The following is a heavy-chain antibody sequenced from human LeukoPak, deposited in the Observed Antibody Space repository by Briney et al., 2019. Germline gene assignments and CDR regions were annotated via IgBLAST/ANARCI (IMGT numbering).Heavy chain of an antibody. CDR1: GFTFSSYG. Sequence: GGSLRLSCAASGFTFSSYGMSWVRQAPGKGVEWVSAISGSGGSTYHADSVKGRFTLSRDNSKHTLYVQMNSLIAEDTALYYCARDPHIVVVTAIPGGLYGYYYYYMDVWGKGTTVTVSS. V-gene: IGHV3-23*01. D-gene: IGHD2-21*02. CDR3: ARDPHIVVVTAIPGGLYGYYYYYMDV. J-gene: IGHJ6*03. CDR2: ISGSGGST.